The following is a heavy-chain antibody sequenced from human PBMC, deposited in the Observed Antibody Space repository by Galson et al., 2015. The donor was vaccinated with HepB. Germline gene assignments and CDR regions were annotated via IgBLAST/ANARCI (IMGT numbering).Heavy chain of an antibody. J-gene: IGHJ4*02. D-gene: IGHD3-3*01. Sequence: SLRLSCAASGFTFSSYAMHWVRQAPGKGLEWVAVISYDGSNKYYADSVKGRFTISRDNSKNTLYLQMNSLRAEDTAVYYCARDESPRANYDFWSGYPQDYWGQGTLVTVSS. CDR1: GFTFSSYA. V-gene: IGHV3-30-3*01. CDR3: ARDESPRANYDFWSGYPQDY. CDR2: ISYDGSNK.